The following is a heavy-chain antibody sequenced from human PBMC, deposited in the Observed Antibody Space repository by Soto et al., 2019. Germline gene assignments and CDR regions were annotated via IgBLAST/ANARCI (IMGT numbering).Heavy chain of an antibody. D-gene: IGHD3-3*01. CDR1: GFTFSSYW. CDR3: ARDFPETYYDFWSGYYAWFDP. CDR2: VKQDGSEK. Sequence: PGGSLRLSCAASGFTFSSYWMSWVRQAPRKGLEWVANVKQDGSEKYYVDSVKGRFTISRDNAKNSLYLQMNSLRAEDTAVYYCARDFPETYYDFWSGYYAWFDPWGQGTLVTVSS. V-gene: IGHV3-7*03. J-gene: IGHJ5*02.